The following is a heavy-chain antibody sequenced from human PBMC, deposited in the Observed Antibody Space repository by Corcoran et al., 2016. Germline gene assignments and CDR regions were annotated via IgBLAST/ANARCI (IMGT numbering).Heavy chain of an antibody. CDR1: GFSLSTSGVG. CDR3: AHARYYDFWSGYPMDWFDP. CDR2: IYWDDDK. D-gene: IGHD3-3*01. J-gene: IGHJ5*02. Sequence: QITLKESGPTLVKPTQTLTLTCTFSGFSLSTSGVGVGWIRQPPGKALEWLALIYWDDDKRYSPSLKSRLTITKDTSKNQVVLTMTNMDPVDTATYYCAHARYYDFWSGYPMDWFDPWGQGTLVTVSS. V-gene: IGHV2-5*02.